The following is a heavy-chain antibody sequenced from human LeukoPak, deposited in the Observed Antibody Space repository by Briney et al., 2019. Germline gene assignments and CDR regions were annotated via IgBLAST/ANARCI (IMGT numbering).Heavy chain of an antibody. CDR3: ARDFRAAMVSDWFDP. V-gene: IGHV1-46*01. J-gene: IGHJ5*02. CDR1: GDTFSSYY. D-gene: IGHD5-18*01. Sequence: ASVKVSCKASGDTFSSYYMHWVRQAPGQGLEWMGIITPSGDSTNYAQKFQGRVTMTRDTSTSTVYMELSSLRSEDTAVYYCARDFRAAMVSDWFDPWGQGTLVTVSS. CDR2: ITPSGDST.